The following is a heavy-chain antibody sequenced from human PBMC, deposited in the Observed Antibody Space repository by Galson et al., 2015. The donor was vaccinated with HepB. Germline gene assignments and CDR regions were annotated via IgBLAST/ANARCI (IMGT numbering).Heavy chain of an antibody. CDR2: IYYSGGT. CDR3: TRHGPPTVDWSDALENFYYGMDV. D-gene: IGHD1-1*01. Sequence: ETLSLTCTVSGGSISSSSYYWGWIRQPPKKGLEWIGSIYYSGGTYYKSSLKSRVTISVDTSKNQFSLKLNSVTAADTAVYYCTRHGPPTVDWSDALENFYYGMDVWGQGTTVTVSS. J-gene: IGHJ6*02. V-gene: IGHV4-39*01. CDR1: GGSISSSSYY.